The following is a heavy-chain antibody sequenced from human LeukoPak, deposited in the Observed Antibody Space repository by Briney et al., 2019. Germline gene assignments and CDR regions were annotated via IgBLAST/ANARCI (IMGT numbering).Heavy chain of an antibody. Sequence: GGSLRLSCAASGFTFSSYSMNWVRQAPGKGLEWVGRIKSKTDGGTTDYAAPVKGRFTISRDDSKNTLYLQMNSLKTEDTAVYYCTTGGMVRGVTAFDIWGQGTMVTVSS. J-gene: IGHJ3*02. CDR2: IKSKTDGGTT. D-gene: IGHD3-10*01. CDR1: GFTFSSYS. CDR3: TTGGMVRGVTAFDI. V-gene: IGHV3-15*01.